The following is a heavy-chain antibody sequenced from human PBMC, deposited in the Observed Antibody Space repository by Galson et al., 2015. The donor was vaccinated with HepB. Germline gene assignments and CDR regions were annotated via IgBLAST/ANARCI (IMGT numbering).Heavy chain of an antibody. Sequence: SLRLSCAASGFLLSTYAMHWVRQAPGKGLEWVALISYDGSNKYYADSVKGRFTISGDNSKNTFFLQMNSLRGDDTAVYFCARDNWNGANYGMDVWGQGTAVTVSS. CDR2: ISYDGSNK. CDR1: GFLLSTYA. V-gene: IGHV3-30*04. D-gene: IGHD1-20*01. CDR3: ARDNWNGANYGMDV. J-gene: IGHJ6*02.